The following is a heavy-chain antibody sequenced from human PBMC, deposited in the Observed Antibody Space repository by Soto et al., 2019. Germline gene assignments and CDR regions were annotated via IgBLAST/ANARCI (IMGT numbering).Heavy chain of an antibody. J-gene: IGHJ3*02. CDR3: ARQRITIFGVVIMSPDGAFDI. Sequence: PGESLKISCKGSGYSFTSYWIGWVRQMPGKGLERMGIIYPGDSDTRYSPSFQGQVTISADKSISTAYLQWSSLKASDTAMHYCARQRITIFGVVIMSPDGAFDIWGQGTMVTVSS. V-gene: IGHV5-51*01. CDR2: IYPGDSDT. D-gene: IGHD3-3*01. CDR1: GYSFTSYW.